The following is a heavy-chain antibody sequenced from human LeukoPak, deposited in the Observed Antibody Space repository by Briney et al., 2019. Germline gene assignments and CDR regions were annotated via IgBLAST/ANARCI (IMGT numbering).Heavy chain of an antibody. D-gene: IGHD3-10*01. Sequence: SETLSLTCAVYGGSFSGYYWSWIRQPPGKGLEWIGEINHSGSTNYNPSLKSRVTISVDTSKNQFSLKLSSVTAADTAVYYCARWDGSGSYYHYWGQGTLVTVSS. V-gene: IGHV4-34*01. CDR2: INHSGST. CDR1: GGSFSGYY. CDR3: ARWDGSGSYYHY. J-gene: IGHJ4*02.